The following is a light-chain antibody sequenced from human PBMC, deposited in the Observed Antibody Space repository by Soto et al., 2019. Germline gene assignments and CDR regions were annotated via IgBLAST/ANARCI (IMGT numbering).Light chain of an antibody. Sequence: QSVRTQPPSVSGAPGQRVTISCTGRSSNIGAGYGVHWYQQAPGAVPKLIIYGNNNRPSGVPDRISGSKSGTSVTLAITGLQADDEADYYCQSYDNNLNGGVFGGGTKLTVL. J-gene: IGLJ3*02. V-gene: IGLV1-40*01. CDR2: GNN. CDR3: QSYDNNLNGGV. CDR1: SSNIGAGYG.